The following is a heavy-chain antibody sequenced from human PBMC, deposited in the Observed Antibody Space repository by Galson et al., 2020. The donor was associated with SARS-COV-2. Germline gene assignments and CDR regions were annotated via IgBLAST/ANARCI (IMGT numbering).Heavy chain of an antibody. D-gene: IGHD3-10*01. CDR1: GFTFSSYA. CDR2: ISYDGSNK. V-gene: IGHV3-30*04. Sequence: LSLTCAASGFTFSSYAMHWVRQAPGKGLEWVAVISYDGSNKYYADSVKGRFTISRDNSKNTLYLQMNSLRAEDTAVYYCAGELLSWFDPWGQGTLVTVSS. J-gene: IGHJ5*02. CDR3: AGELLSWFDP.